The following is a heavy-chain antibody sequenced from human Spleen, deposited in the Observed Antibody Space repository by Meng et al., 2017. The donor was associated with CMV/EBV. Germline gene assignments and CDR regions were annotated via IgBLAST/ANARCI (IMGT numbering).Heavy chain of an antibody. CDR2: ISYEGSNT. V-gene: IGHV3-30*04. J-gene: IGHJ4*02. D-gene: IGHD1-26*01. CDR1: GFTFGSYA. CDR3: SRTPLIGSYPSYFDY. Sequence: GESLKISCAASGFTFGSYAMHWVRQAPGKGLEWVAVISYEGSNTDNADSVKGRFTISRDNSKNMLYLQMNSLRAEDTAVYYCSRTPLIGSYPSYFDYWGQGTLVTVSS.